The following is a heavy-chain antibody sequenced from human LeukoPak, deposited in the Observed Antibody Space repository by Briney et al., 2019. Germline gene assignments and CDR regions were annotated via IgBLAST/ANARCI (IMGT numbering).Heavy chain of an antibody. V-gene: IGHV3-21*01. CDR3: ARDARIAAAVGNWFDP. CDR1: GFTFSSYA. D-gene: IGHD6-13*01. J-gene: IGHJ5*02. Sequence: GGSLRLSCAASGFTFSSYAMSWVRQAPGKGLEWASSISSSSSYIYYADSVKGRFTISRDNAKNSLYLQMNSLRAEDTAVYYCARDARIAAAVGNWFDPWGQGTLVTVSS. CDR2: ISSSSSYI.